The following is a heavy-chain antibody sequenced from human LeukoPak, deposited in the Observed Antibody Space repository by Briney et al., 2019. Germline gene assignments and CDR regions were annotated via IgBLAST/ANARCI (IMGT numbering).Heavy chain of an antibody. V-gene: IGHV1-18*01. CDR1: GYTFTSYG. Sequence: ASVKVSCKASGYTFTSYGISWVRQAPGQGLEWMGWISAYNGNTNYAQKLQGRVTMTTDTSTSTAYMELRSLRSDDTAVYYCARDRPGSRPTPGNPFSAQFDYWGQGTLVTVSS. J-gene: IGHJ4*02. CDR3: ARDRPGSRPTPGNPFSAQFDY. D-gene: IGHD6-13*01. CDR2: ISAYNGNT.